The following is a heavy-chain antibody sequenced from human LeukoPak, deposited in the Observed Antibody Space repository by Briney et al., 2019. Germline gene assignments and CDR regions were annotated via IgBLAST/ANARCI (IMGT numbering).Heavy chain of an antibody. CDR3: GMSGDRVPLQDDVFDV. CDR1: GYSFTGYC. Sequence: GESLKISCKVSGYSFTGYCIGWVRQMPGKGLEWMGIIYPGDSGPTYSPSFQGQVTISVDKSINTADLQWSSLQASDTAMYYCGMSGDRVPLQDDVFDVWGQGTMVTVST. D-gene: IGHD1-26*01. CDR2: IYPGDSGP. V-gene: IGHV5-51*01. J-gene: IGHJ3*01.